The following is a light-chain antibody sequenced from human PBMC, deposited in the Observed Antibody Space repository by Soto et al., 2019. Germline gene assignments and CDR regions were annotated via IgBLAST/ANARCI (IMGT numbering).Light chain of an antibody. Sequence: QSALTQPASVSGSPGQSITISCTGTSRDVGSYNLVSWYQQHPGKAPKLMIYEGSKRPSGVSNRFSGSKSGNTASLTISGLQAEDEAEYYCSSYAGSSTWVFGGGTKLTVL. CDR2: EGS. J-gene: IGLJ2*01. CDR3: SSYAGSSTWV. V-gene: IGLV2-23*01. CDR1: SRDVGSYNL.